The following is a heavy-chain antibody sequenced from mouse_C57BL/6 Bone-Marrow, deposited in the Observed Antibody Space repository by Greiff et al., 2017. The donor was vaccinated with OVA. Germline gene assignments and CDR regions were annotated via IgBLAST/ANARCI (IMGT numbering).Heavy chain of an antibody. CDR1: GYTFTSYW. CDR2: IHPNSGST. Sequence: QVQLKQPGAELVKPGASVKLSCKASGYTFTSYWMHWVKQRPGQGLEWIGMIHPNSGSTNYNEKFKSKATLTVDKSSSTAYMQLSSLTSEDSAVYYCASINGYYPYSFDYWGQGTTLTVSS. CDR3: ASINGYYPYSFDY. V-gene: IGHV1-64*01. J-gene: IGHJ2*01. D-gene: IGHD2-3*01.